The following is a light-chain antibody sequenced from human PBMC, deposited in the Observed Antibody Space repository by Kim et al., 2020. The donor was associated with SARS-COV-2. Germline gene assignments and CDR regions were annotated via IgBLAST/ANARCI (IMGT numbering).Light chain of an antibody. CDR3: QQANSFPPT. V-gene: IGKV1-12*01. J-gene: IGKJ5*01. CDR2: DAS. CDR1: QDIRSW. Sequence: DIQMTQSPSSVSASVGDRVTITCRASQDIRSWLAWYQQKPGKAPNLLIYDASSLPSGVPSRFSGSGSATDFTLTIYNLQPEDFATYYCQQANSFPPTFGQGTRLEIK.